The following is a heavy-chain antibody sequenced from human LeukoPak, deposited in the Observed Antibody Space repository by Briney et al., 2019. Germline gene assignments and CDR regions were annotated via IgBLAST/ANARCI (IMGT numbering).Heavy chain of an antibody. Sequence: SETLSLTCAVYGGSFSGYYWSWIRQPPGKGLEWIGEINHSGSTNYNPSLKSRVTLSVDTSKNQFSLKLSSVTAADTAVYYCGILQFDYWGQGILVTVSS. V-gene: IGHV4-34*01. CDR3: GILQFDY. CDR1: GGSFSGYY. D-gene: IGHD1-1*01. J-gene: IGHJ4*02. CDR2: INHSGST.